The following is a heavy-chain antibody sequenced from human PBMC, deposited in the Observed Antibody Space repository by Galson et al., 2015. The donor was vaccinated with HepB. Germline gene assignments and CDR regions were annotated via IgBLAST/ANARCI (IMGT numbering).Heavy chain of an antibody. CDR3: ARAGIRAARVNAFDI. D-gene: IGHD6-13*01. V-gene: IGHV3-13*01. CDR2: IGTTGDT. J-gene: IGHJ3*02. Sequence: SLRLSCAASGFTFSTYDMHWVRQVSGKGLEWVSAIGTTGDTYYPDSVKGRFTISRENVRNSLYLQMNSLRAGDTAVYYCARAGIRAARVNAFDIWGQGTMVTVSS. CDR1: GFTFSTYD.